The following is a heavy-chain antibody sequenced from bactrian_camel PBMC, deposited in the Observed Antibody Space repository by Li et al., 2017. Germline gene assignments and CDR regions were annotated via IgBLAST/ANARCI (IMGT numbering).Heavy chain of an antibody. CDR2: IDPSSCT. J-gene: IGHJ4*01. D-gene: IGHD3*01. CDR1: GVWYSSYC. Sequence: HVQLVESGGGSVGVGGSLTLSCKTSGVWYSSYCMAWFRQSEGAQREWVSGIDPSSCTTYADSVKDRFTISKDASKNTVYLKMDDLKPDDTAIYYCAARYSEYCYRRIIDFGEWGQGTQVTVS. CDR3: AARYSEYCYRRIIDFGE. V-gene: IGHV3S53*01.